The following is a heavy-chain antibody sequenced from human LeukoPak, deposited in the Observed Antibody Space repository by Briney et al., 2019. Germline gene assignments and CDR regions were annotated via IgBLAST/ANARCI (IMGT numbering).Heavy chain of an antibody. CDR3: AKVPGRVVTKNPFDY. CDR1: GFTFSSYA. CDR2: ISGSGGST. V-gene: IGHV3-23*01. Sequence: GGSLRLSCAASGFTFSSYAMSWVRQAPGKGLEWVSAISGSGGSTPYADSVKGRFTISRDNSKNTLYLQMNSLRAEDTAVYYCAKVPGRVVTKNPFDYWGQGTLVTVSS. D-gene: IGHD4-23*01. J-gene: IGHJ4*02.